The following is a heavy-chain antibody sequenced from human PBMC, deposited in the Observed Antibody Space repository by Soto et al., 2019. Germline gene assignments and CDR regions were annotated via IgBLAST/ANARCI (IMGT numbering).Heavy chain of an antibody. V-gene: IGHV1-69*13. D-gene: IGHD6-13*01. CDR2: IIPIFGTA. Sequence: GASVKVSCKASGGTFSSYAISWVRQAPGQGLEWMGGIIPIFGTANYAQKFQGRVTITADESTSTAYMELSSLRSDDTAVYYCARDFSWTDSLVSFWGQGTLVTVSS. CDR1: GGTFSSYA. CDR3: ARDFSWTDSLVSF. J-gene: IGHJ4*02.